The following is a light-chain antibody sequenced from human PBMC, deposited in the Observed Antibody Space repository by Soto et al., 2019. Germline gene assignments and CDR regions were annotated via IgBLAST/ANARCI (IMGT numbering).Light chain of an antibody. Sequence: EIVLTQSPGTLSLSPGERATLSCRASQSVSSSYLAWYQQKPGQAPRLLIYGASSRATGIPDRFSGSGSGTDFTLTISRLEPEDFAVYYCQQSRTFGGGTKGEIK. CDR1: QSVSSSY. J-gene: IGKJ4*01. CDR2: GAS. CDR3: QQSRT. V-gene: IGKV3-20*01.